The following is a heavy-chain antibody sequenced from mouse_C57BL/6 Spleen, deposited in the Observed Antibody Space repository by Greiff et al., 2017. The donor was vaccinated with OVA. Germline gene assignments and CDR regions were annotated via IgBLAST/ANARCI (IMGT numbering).Heavy chain of an antibody. J-gene: IGHJ2*01. V-gene: IGHV1-59*01. CDR3: AREDD. CDR1: GYTFTSYW. CDR2: IDPSDSYT. Sequence: QVQLQQPGAELVRPGTSVKLSCKASGYTFTSYWMHWVKQRPGQGLEWIGVIDPSDSYTNYNQKFKGKATLTVDTSSSTAYMQLSSLTSEDSAVYYCAREDDWGQGTTLTVSS.